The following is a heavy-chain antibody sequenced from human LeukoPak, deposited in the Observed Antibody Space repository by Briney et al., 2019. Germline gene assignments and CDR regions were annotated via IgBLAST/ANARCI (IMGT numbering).Heavy chain of an antibody. V-gene: IGHV1-24*01. D-gene: IGHD5-12*01. J-gene: IGHJ4*02. CDR3: ATERRENMVAARTFDY. CDR2: FDPEDGET. CDR1: GYTFTGYY. Sequence: ASVKVSCKASGYTFTGYYMHWVRQAPGKGLEWMGGFDPEDGETIYAQKFQGRVTMTGDTSTDTAYMELSSLRSEDTAVYYCATERRENMVAARTFDYWGQGTLVTVSS.